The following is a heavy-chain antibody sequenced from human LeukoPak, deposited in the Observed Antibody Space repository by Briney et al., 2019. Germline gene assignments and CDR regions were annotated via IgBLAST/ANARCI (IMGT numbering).Heavy chain of an antibody. J-gene: IGHJ4*02. CDR2: ISGSGGST. Sequence: PGGSLRLYCAASGFTFSDYAMSWVRQAPGKELEWVSAISGSGGSTYYADSVKGRFTISRDNSKNTLYLQMNSLRAEDTAVYYCATVFSSSNEFFDYWGQGALVTVSS. CDR1: GFTFSDYA. D-gene: IGHD2-2*01. CDR3: ATVFSSSNEFFDY. V-gene: IGHV3-23*01.